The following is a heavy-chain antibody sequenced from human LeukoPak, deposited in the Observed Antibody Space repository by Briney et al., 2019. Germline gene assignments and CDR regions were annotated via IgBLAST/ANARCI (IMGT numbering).Heavy chain of an antibody. CDR3: ARAPVWAYGMDV. Sequence: SATLSLTCAVYGGSFSGYYWSWIRQPPGKGLEWIGEINHSGSTNYNPSLKSRVTISVDTSKNQFSLKLSSVTAADTAVYYCARAPVWAYGMDVWGQGTTVTVSS. CDR2: INHSGST. V-gene: IGHV4-34*01. CDR1: GGSFSGYY. J-gene: IGHJ6*02. D-gene: IGHD3-16*01.